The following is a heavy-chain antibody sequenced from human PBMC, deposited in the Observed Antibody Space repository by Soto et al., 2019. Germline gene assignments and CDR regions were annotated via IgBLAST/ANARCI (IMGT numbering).Heavy chain of an antibody. CDR2: IKSKTDGGTT. V-gene: IGHV3-15*07. D-gene: IGHD3-3*01. CDR3: ATFSDYDFWSGSRGFDI. CDR1: GFTFSNAW. Sequence: EVQLVESGGGLEKPGGSLRLSCAASGFTFSNAWMNWVRQAPGKGLEWVASIKSKTDGGTTDYAAHVKGRFTISRDDSKHTLHLQMNRLKTEDPAVYCCATFSDYDFWSGSRGFDIWGQGTMVTVSS. J-gene: IGHJ3*02.